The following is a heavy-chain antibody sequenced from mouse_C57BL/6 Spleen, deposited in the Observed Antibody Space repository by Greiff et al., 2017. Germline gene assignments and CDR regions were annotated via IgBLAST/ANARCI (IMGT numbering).Heavy chain of an antibody. V-gene: IGHV1-9*01. CDR1: GYTFTGYW. J-gene: IGHJ2*01. CDR3: ARGFYGYEIDYFDY. D-gene: IGHD2-2*01. CDR2: ILPGSGST. Sequence: QVQLQQPGAELMKPGASVKLSCKATGYTFTGYWIEWVKQRPGHGLEWIGEILPGSGSTNYNEKFKGKATFTADTSSNTAYMQRSSLTAEDSAIYYGARGFYGYEIDYFDYWGQGTTLTVSS.